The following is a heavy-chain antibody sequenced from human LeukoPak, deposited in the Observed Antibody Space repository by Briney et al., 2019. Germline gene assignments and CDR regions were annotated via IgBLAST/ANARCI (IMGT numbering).Heavy chain of an antibody. CDR1: GYTFTGYY. V-gene: IGHV1-2*06. CDR2: INRNSGGT. J-gene: IGHJ4*02. CDR3: ARGLRWLQNDY. D-gene: IGHD5-24*01. Sequence: ASVKVSCKASGYTFTGYYMHWVRQAPGQGLEWMGRINRNSGGTNYAQKFQGRVTMTRDTSISTAYMELSRLRSDDTAVYYCARGLRWLQNDYWGQGTLVTVSS.